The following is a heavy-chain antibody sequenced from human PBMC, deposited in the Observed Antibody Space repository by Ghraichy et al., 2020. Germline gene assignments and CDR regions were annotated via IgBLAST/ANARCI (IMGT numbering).Heavy chain of an antibody. J-gene: IGHJ6*03. CDR2: ISGSGGST. D-gene: IGHD6-13*01. CDR3: AKDRIAAVPYYYYYMDV. Sequence: GGSLRLSCAASGFTFSSYAMSWVRQAPGKGLEWVSAISGSGGSTYYADSVKGRFTISRDNSKNTLYLQMNSLRAEDTAVYYCAKDRIAAVPYYYYYMDVWGKGTTVTVSS. V-gene: IGHV3-23*01. CDR1: GFTFSSYA.